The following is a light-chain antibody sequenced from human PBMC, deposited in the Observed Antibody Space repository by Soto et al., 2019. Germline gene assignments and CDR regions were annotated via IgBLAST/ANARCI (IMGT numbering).Light chain of an antibody. CDR3: CTWDNLLSALV. Sequence: QSVLTQPPSVSAAPGQKVTISCSGSSSNIGINFVSWYQQFPGTVPKVVVYDNDKRPSGIPDRFSGSKSGTSAALDITGLQTGDEADYYCCTWDNLLSALVFGGGTKLTVL. CDR2: DND. J-gene: IGLJ3*02. V-gene: IGLV1-51*01. CDR1: SSNIGINF.